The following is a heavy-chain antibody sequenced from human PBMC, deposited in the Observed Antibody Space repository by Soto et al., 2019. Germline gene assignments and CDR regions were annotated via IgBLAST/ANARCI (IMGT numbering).Heavy chain of an antibody. D-gene: IGHD3-10*01. CDR3: APRAGGGGY. Sequence: EVQLVESGGGLIQPGGSLRLSCAVSGFTVSNNYMSWVRQAPGKGLEGVSVIYSGGYTAYGDSVKGRFTISRDNSKNTLYLQMKSQGADHRAVFCWAPRAGGGGYWGQGTLVTVSS. V-gene: IGHV3-53*01. J-gene: IGHJ4*02. CDR1: GFTVSNNY. CDR2: IYSGGYT.